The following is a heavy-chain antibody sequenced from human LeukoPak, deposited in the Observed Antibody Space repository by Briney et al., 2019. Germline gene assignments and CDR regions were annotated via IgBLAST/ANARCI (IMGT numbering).Heavy chain of an antibody. Sequence: ASVKVSCKASGGTFSSYAISWVRQAPGQGLEWMGWISAYNGNTNYAQKLQGRVTTTTDTSTSTAYMELRSLRSDDTAVYYCARAPPYYDFWSGYYTWGQGTLVTVSS. CDR1: GGTFSSYA. D-gene: IGHD3-3*01. J-gene: IGHJ5*02. CDR3: ARAPPYYDFWSGYYT. CDR2: ISAYNGNT. V-gene: IGHV1-18*01.